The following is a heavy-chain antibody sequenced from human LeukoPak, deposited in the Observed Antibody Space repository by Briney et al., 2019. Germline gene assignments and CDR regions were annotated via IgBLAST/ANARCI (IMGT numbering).Heavy chain of an antibody. CDR3: ARDERLLSFLK. Sequence: GGSLSLSCAASGFTFSRYTLNWVRQAPGKGVEWVSSISSNSGFKKYADSLKGRFTISRDNSKNTLYLQMNSLRAEDTAIYYCARDERLLSFLKWGQGTLVTVSS. CDR1: GFTFSRYT. CDR2: ISSNSGFK. V-gene: IGHV3-21*04. J-gene: IGHJ4*02. D-gene: IGHD3-3*01.